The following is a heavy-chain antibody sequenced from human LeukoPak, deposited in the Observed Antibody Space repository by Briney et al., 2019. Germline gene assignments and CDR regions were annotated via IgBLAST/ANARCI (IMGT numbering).Heavy chain of an antibody. J-gene: IGHJ2*01. CDR2: TYYSGTT. CDR1: AGSVSSGSYY. Sequence: SETLALTCTVSAGSVSSGSYYWSWIRQPPGKGLEWIAYTYYSGTTNSIPSLKSRVTISVDTSKNQFSLRLSSVTAADTAVYYCARLDWGYWYFDLWGRGTLVTVSS. V-gene: IGHV4-61*01. CDR3: ARLDWGYWYFDL. D-gene: IGHD7-27*01.